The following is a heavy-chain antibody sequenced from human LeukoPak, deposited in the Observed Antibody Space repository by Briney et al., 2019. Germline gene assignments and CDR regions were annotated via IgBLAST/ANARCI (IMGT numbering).Heavy chain of an antibody. J-gene: IGHJ6*02. D-gene: IGHD3-22*01. CDR3: ARDRTSDYYDSSGSMNYGMDV. V-gene: IGHV3-66*02. Sequence: GGSLRLSCAASGLTVSSNYMSWVRQAPGKGLEWVSVICSGSSTYYADSVKGRFTISRDNSKNTLYLQMNSLRAEDTAVYYCARDRTSDYYDSSGSMNYGMDVWGQGTTVTVSS. CDR2: ICSGSST. CDR1: GLTVSSNY.